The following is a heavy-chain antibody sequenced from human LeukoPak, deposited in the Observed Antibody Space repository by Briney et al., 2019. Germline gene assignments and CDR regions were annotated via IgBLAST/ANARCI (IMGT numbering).Heavy chain of an antibody. Sequence: GGSLRLSCAASGFTFSAYWMTWVREAPGKGLEWVGNIKQDGSEKYYVDSVKGRFIISRDNARNSLFLQMNSLRAEDTAVYYCTRPYGYCSGGGSCFLFDYWGQGTLLTVSS. D-gene: IGHD2-15*01. J-gene: IGHJ4*02. CDR3: TRPYGYCSGGGSCFLFDY. V-gene: IGHV3-7*01. CDR2: IKQDGSEK. CDR1: GFTFSAYW.